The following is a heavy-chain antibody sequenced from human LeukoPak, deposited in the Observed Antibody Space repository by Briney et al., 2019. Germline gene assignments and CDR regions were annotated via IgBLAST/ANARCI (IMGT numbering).Heavy chain of an antibody. CDR3: AKERQTGDYFTSDF. Sequence: GSLRLSCAASGFTFSSSAMSWVRQAPGKGLEWVSAISNNGGYTYYADSVQGRFTISRDNSKSTVYLQMNSLRADDTAVYYCAKERQTGDYFTSDFWGQGTLVTVSS. V-gene: IGHV3-23*01. J-gene: IGHJ4*02. CDR2: ISNNGGYT. D-gene: IGHD4-17*01. CDR1: GFTFSSSA.